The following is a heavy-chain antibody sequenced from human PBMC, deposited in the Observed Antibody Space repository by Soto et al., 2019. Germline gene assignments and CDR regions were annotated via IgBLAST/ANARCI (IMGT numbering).Heavy chain of an antibody. CDR2: ISNDGRDK. CDR1: GFTFNNYG. J-gene: IGHJ3*01. D-gene: IGHD6-13*01. Sequence: QVQLVESGGGVVQPGRSLRLSCAASGFTFNNYGMHWVRQAPGKGLEWVAVISNDGRDKYYADSVKGRLTISRDNSKDTLYLPMNSLRAEDPAVYYCAKDQGIAASHGIDWGQGTMVTVSS. CDR3: AKDQGIAASHGID. V-gene: IGHV3-30*18.